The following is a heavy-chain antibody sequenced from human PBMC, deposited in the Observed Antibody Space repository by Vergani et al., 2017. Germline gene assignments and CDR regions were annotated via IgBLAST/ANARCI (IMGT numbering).Heavy chain of an antibody. J-gene: IGHJ4*02. V-gene: IGHV1-69*15. CDR1: GVTFSSSA. Sequence: QVQLVQSGAEVKKPGSSVKVSCKASGVTFSSSAISWVRQAPGQGLEWMGRIIPIFGTANTAQKFQGRVTITVDESTSTAYMELSSLRPEDTAVYYCARGGWDCSSTSCALVLDYWGQGTLVTVSS. CDR3: ARGGWDCSSTSCALVLDY. D-gene: IGHD2-2*01. CDR2: IIPIFGTA.